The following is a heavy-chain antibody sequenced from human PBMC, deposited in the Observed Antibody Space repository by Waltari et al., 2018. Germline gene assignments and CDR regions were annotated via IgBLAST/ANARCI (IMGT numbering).Heavy chain of an antibody. CDR3: VGSRNHDWFDP. J-gene: IGHJ5*02. D-gene: IGHD3-10*01. CDR2: IKSKTNGGTA. Sequence: EVQLVESGGGLVKPGGSLRLSCAASGFIFDDAWMTWLRQAPGKGVEGVGRIKSKTNGGTADYAAPVKGRFTISRDDSKNMVYLQMNSLKTEDTAVYYCVGSRNHDWFDPCGQGTLVTVSS. CDR1: GFIFDDAW. V-gene: IGHV3-15*01.